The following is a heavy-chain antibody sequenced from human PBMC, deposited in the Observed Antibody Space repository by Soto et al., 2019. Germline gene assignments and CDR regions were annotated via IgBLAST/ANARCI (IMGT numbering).Heavy chain of an antibody. CDR1: GGSISSSSYY. CDR3: ARQAYYYDSSGYYYIRWFDP. D-gene: IGHD3-22*01. V-gene: IGHV4-39*01. J-gene: IGHJ5*02. Sequence: LSLTCTVSGGSISSSSYYWGWIRQPPGKGLEWIGSIYYSGSTYYNPSLKSRVTISVDTSKNQFSLKLSSVTAADTAVYYCARQAYYYDSSGYYYIRWFDPWGQGTLVTVSS. CDR2: IYYSGST.